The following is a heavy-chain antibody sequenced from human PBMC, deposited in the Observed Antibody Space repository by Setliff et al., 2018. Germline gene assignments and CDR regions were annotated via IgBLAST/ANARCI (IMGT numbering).Heavy chain of an antibody. D-gene: IGHD3-3*01. Sequence: ASVTVSRKASDYPFLRYGLSWVRQAPGQGLEWLGWISAYTGNADYAQNLQGRLTMTTDTSTNTAYMELRSLTSDDTAIYYCAGAPRLEWILPTFDLWGQGTPVTVSS. J-gene: IGHJ4*02. V-gene: IGHV1-18*01. CDR2: ISAYTGNA. CDR1: DYPFLRYG. CDR3: AGAPRLEWILPTFDL.